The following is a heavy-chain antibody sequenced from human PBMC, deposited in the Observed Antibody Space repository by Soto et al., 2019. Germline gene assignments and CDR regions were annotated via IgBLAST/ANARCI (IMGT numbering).Heavy chain of an antibody. CDR2: ISYDGSNK. D-gene: IGHD3-22*01. Sequence: QVQLVESGGGVVQPGRSLRLSCAASGFTFSSYAMHWVRQAPGKGLEWVAVISYDGSNKYYADSVKGRFTISRDNSKNTLYLQMNSLRAEDTDVYYCAREWLSFDYWGQGTLVTVSS. CDR3: AREWLSFDY. V-gene: IGHV3-30-3*01. CDR1: GFTFSSYA. J-gene: IGHJ4*02.